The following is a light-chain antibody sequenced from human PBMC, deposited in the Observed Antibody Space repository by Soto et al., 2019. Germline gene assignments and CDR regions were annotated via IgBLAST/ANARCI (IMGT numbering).Light chain of an antibody. CDR2: EVS. CDR3: SSYSRSTAYV. CDR1: SSDVGGYKY. V-gene: IGLV2-14*01. Sequence: QSVLTQPASVSGSPGQSITISCTGTSSDVGGYKYVSWYQQHPGKAPKLMIYEVSNRPSGVSNRFSGSKSGNTASLTISGLQAEDEADYYCSSYSRSTAYVFGTGTKLTVL. J-gene: IGLJ1*01.